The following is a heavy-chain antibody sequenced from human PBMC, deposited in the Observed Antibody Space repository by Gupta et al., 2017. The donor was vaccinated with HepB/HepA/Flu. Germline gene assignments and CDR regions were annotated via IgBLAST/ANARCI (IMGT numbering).Heavy chain of an antibody. V-gene: IGHV3-7*01. CDR1: GFSISNYW. D-gene: IGHD1-26*01. Sequence: EVQLVASGGGLVQPGGSLRLSCAASGFSISNYWMSWVRQTPGKGLEGVANIKQDGSEKYFVDSVKGRFTISRDNAKKSVFLQMNSLRAEDTSLYYCARGETYFDLWGRGIVVTVSS. CDR3: ARGETYFDL. J-gene: IGHJ2*01. CDR2: IKQDGSEK.